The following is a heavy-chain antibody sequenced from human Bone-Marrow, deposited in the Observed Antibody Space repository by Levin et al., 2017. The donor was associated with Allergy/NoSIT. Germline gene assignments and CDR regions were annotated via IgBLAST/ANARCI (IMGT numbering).Heavy chain of an antibody. Sequence: GESLKISCAASGFTFSSYSFHWVRQAPGKGLEWVALISSDGRKEYYAESVKGRFTISRDNSKNTVYLQMESLRGEDTALYFSARGKLAGHKSLAVDSWGQGTVVTVSS. CDR3: ARGKLAGHKSLAVDS. CDR1: GFTFSSYS. CDR2: ISSDGRKE. D-gene: IGHD6-19*01. J-gene: IGHJ4*02. V-gene: IGHV3-30*04.